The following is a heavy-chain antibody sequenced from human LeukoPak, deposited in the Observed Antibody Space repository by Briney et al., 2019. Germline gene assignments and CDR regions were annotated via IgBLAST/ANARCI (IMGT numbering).Heavy chain of an antibody. Sequence: GASVKVSCKASGYTFTGYYMHWVRQAPGQGLEWMGWINPNSGGTNYAQKFQGRVTMTRDTSISTAYMELSRLRSDDTAVYYCARVVGSHYDFWSGKGLDYWGQGTLVTVSS. CDR2: INPNSGGT. V-gene: IGHV1-2*02. D-gene: IGHD3-3*01. CDR3: ARVVGSHYDFWSGKGLDY. J-gene: IGHJ4*02. CDR1: GYTFTGYY.